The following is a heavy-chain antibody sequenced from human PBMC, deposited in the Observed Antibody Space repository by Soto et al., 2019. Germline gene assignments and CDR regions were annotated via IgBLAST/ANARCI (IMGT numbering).Heavy chain of an antibody. CDR1: GFTFNNYG. CDR3: AIRHIPPPSRGAVNARGGMDV. D-gene: IGHD2-2*02. Sequence: QVQLVESGGGVVQPGRSLRLSCAASGFTFNNYGMHWVRQAPGKGLEWLAVIWNDGSNNYYANSVKGRFTISRDNLKNTLYRQMSNVRAVDTAVYYCAIRHIPPPSRGAVNARGGMDVCGQGTTVTVSS. V-gene: IGHV3-33*01. J-gene: IGHJ6*02. CDR2: IWNDGSNN.